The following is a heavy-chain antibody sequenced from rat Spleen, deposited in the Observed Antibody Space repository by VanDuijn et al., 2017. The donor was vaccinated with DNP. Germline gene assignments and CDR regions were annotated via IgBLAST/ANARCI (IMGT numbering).Heavy chain of an antibody. J-gene: IGHJ2*01. D-gene: IGHD1-12*03. CDR3: AYYHDGYH. CDR2: LTSSGGST. V-gene: IGHV5-31*01. Sequence: EVQLVESGGDLVQPGRSLKLSCVASGFTFNSYWMTWIRQVPGKGLEWVASLTSSGGSTYYPDSVKGRFTVSRDNAKNTLYLQMDSLRSEDTATYYCAYYHDGYHWGQGVMVTVSS. CDR1: GFTFNSYW.